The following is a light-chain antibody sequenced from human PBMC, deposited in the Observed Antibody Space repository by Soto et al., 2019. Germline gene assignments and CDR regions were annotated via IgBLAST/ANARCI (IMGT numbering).Light chain of an antibody. CDR2: GAS. V-gene: IGKV3-20*01. Sequence: EIVLTQSPGTLSLSPGERATLSCRASQSVTSNYVAWYQQRLGQAPRLILFGASSRATGIPDRFSGSGSGTDFSLTISRLETEDFAVYYCQQYGSSVWTFGQGTKVEIK. J-gene: IGKJ1*01. CDR1: QSVTSNY. CDR3: QQYGSSVWT.